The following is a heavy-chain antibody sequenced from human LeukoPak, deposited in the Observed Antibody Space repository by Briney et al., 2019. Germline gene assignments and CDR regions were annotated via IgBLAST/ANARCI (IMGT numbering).Heavy chain of an antibody. Sequence: GGSLKLSCAASGFTFSGSAMHWVRQASGKGLEWVGRIRSKANSNATAYAASVKGRFTISRDDSKNTAYLQMNSLKTEDTAVYYCTRHSSGSWPLDYWGQGTLVTVSS. CDR3: TRHSSGSWPLDY. CDR2: IRSKANSNAT. J-gene: IGHJ4*02. V-gene: IGHV3-73*01. D-gene: IGHD6-13*01. CDR1: GFTFSGSA.